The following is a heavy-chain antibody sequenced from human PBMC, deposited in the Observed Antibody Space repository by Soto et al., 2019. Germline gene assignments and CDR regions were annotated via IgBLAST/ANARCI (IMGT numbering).Heavy chain of an antibody. CDR3: AKNRGTDFSVVVTAYYMDV. Sequence: GGSLRLSCAASGFTFSSYAMSWVRQAPGKGLEWVSAISGSGGSTYYAGSVKGRFTISRDNSKNTLYLQMNSLRAEDTAVYYCAKNRGTDFSVVVTAYYMDVWGKGTTVTVSS. V-gene: IGHV3-23*01. CDR2: ISGSGGST. D-gene: IGHD2-2*01. CDR1: GFTFSSYA. J-gene: IGHJ6*03.